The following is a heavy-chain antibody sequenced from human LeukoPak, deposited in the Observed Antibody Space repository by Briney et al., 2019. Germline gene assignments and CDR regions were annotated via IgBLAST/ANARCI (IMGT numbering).Heavy chain of an antibody. V-gene: IGHV3-11*04. Sequence: PGGSLRLSFAASGFTFSDYYMSWVRQAPGKGLEGVSFISSSGSTIYYADSVKGRFTISRDNAKNSLYLQMNSLRAEDTAVYYCAREGYCSGGSCRGGYYFDYWGQGTLVTVSS. D-gene: IGHD2-15*01. CDR3: AREGYCSGGSCRGGYYFDY. CDR1: GFTFSDYY. J-gene: IGHJ4*02. CDR2: ISSSGSTI.